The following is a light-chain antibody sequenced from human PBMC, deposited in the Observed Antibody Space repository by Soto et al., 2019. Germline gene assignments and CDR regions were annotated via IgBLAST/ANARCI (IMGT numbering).Light chain of an antibody. Sequence: DIQMTQSPSSLSASVGDRVTITCQASQDISNYLNWYQQKPGKAPKLLIYDASNLETGVPSRFGGSGSGTDFTFTISSLQLEDMATYYCQQYDNLPFAFGGGIKVEIK. CDR2: DAS. J-gene: IGKJ4*01. CDR3: QQYDNLPFA. V-gene: IGKV1-33*01. CDR1: QDISNY.